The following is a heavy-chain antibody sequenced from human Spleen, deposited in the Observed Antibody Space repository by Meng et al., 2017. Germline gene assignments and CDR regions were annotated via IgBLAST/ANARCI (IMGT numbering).Heavy chain of an antibody. V-gene: IGHV4-34*01. J-gene: IGHJ1*01. CDR1: GGSFSDYY. D-gene: IGHD1-7*01. CDR2: INHSGST. Sequence: GVVLLKPSATLSLTGVVSGGSFSDYYGSWIRHPPGKGLGWIGEINHSGSTNYNPSLKSRVTISVDTSKNQFSLKLSSVTAADTAVYYCARGARNYARKYIQHWGQGTLVTVSS. CDR3: ARGARNYARKYIQH.